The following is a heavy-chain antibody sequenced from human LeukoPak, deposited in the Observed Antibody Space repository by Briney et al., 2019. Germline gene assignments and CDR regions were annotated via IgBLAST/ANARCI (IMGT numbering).Heavy chain of an antibody. CDR3: AKAPVTSCRGAYCYPFDY. D-gene: IGHD2-21*01. J-gene: IGHJ4*02. V-gene: IGHV3-23*01. CDR1: GFTFSSYG. CDR2: ISSRGGST. Sequence: GGSLRLSCAASGFTFSSYGMSWVRQAPGKGLEWVSVISSRGGSTYYADSVKGRFTISRDNSKNTLYLQMNSLRAEDAAVYYCAKAPVTSCRGAYCYPFDYWGQGTLVTVSS.